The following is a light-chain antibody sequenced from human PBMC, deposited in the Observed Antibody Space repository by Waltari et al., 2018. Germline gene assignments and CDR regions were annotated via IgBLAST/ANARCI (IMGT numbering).Light chain of an antibody. CDR2: DVS. V-gene: IGLV2-11*01. CDR1: SSDVGGYNS. CDR3: CSYAGRYTWV. Sequence: QSALTQPRSVSGSPGQSVTISCTGTSSDVGGYNSVSWYQQQPGKAPKLMIYDVSKRPSGVTGRFSGSKSGNTAALTISGLQAEDEADYYCCSYAGRYTWVFGGGTKLTGL. J-gene: IGLJ3*02.